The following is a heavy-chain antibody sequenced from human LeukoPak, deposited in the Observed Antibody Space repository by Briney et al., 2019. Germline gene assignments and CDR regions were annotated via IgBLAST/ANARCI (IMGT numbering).Heavy chain of an antibody. CDR2: IRYDGSNK. V-gene: IGHV3-30*02. CDR1: GFTFSSYG. Sequence: GGSLRLSCAASGFTFSSYGMHWVRQAPGKGLEWVTFIRYDGSNKYYADSVKGRFTISRDNSKNTLYLQMSSLRAEDTAVYYCARGPYYFDSRGYSPFDYWGQGTLVTVSS. CDR3: ARGPYYFDSRGYSPFDY. J-gene: IGHJ4*02. D-gene: IGHD3-22*01.